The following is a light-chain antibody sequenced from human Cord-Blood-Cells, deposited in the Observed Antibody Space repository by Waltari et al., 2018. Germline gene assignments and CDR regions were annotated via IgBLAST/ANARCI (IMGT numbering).Light chain of an antibody. CDR3: QQSYSTPYT. CDR2: AAS. Sequence: ITCRASQSISSYLNWYQQKPGKAPKRLIYAASSLQSGVPSRFSGSGSGTDFTLTISSLQPEDFATYYCQQSYSTPYTFGQGTKLEIK. V-gene: IGKV1-39*01. CDR1: QSISSY. J-gene: IGKJ2*01.